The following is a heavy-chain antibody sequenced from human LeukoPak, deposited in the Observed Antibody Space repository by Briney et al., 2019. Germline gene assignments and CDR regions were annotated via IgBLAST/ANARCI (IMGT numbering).Heavy chain of an antibody. J-gene: IGHJ4*02. CDR1: GLTVSSNY. V-gene: IGHV3-53*01. D-gene: IGHD6-6*01. CDR2: IYSGGST. CDR3: ARDRLYSSSSEDY. Sequence: AGGSLRLSCAASGLTVSSNYMSWVRQAPGKGLEWVSVIYSGGSTYYADSVQGRFTISRDNSKNTLYLQMNSLRAEDTAVYYCARDRLYSSSSEDYWGQGILVTVSS.